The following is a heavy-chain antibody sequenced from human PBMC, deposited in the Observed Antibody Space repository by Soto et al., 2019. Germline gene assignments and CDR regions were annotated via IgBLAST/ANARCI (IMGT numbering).Heavy chain of an antibody. Sequence: QVQLQQWGAGLLKPSETLSLTCAAYGESLSTYFWSWIRQPPGKGLEWIGEVNYSGGRTIYNPSLRSRVTISVSTSRDQFSLQLRSVTAADTAVYYCASGRHYTWTFGGQGTLVTVSS. CDR1: GESLSTYF. D-gene: IGHD4-4*01. CDR2: VNYSGGRT. J-gene: IGHJ4*02. V-gene: IGHV4-34*01. CDR3: ASGRHYTWTF.